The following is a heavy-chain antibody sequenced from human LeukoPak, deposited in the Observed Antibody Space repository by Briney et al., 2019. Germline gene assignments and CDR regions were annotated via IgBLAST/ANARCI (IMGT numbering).Heavy chain of an antibody. CDR2: ISGSGGST. CDR1: GFTFSSYG. Sequence: GGSLRLSCAASGFTFSSYGMSWVRQAPGEGLEWVSAISGSGGSTYYADSVKGRFTISRDNSKNTLYLQMNSLRAEDTAVYYCAKDEERLLWFGEPRPFDYWGQGTLVTVSS. CDR3: AKDEERLLWFGEPRPFDY. V-gene: IGHV3-23*01. J-gene: IGHJ4*02. D-gene: IGHD3-10*01.